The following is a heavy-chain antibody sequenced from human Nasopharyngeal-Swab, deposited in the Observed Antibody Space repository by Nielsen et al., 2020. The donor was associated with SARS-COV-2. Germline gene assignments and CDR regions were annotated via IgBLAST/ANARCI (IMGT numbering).Heavy chain of an antibody. CDR2: ISSSSSYI. J-gene: IGHJ6*02. Sequence: GESLKISCAASGFTFSSYNMNWVRQAPGKGLEWVSSISSSSSYIYYADSVKGRFTISRDNAKNSLYLQMNSLRAEDTAVYYCARGAGYGSGTYYGSDVWGQGTTVTVSS. V-gene: IGHV3-21*01. CDR3: ARGAGYGSGTYYGSDV. CDR1: GFTFSSYN. D-gene: IGHD3-10*01.